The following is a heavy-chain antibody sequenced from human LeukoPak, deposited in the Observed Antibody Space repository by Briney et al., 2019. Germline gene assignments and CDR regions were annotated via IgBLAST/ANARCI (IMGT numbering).Heavy chain of an antibody. CDR3: AREGHYYDDNSGYCPFDY. V-gene: IGHV4-61*02. J-gene: IGHJ4*02. D-gene: IGHD3-22*01. CDR1: GGSINSGNYY. Sequence: SQTLSLTCTVSGGSINSGNYYWSWIRQPAGKGLEWIGRIHTSGSTNYNPSLKSRATISGDTSNNQVSVKLTSVTAADTAMYYCAREGHYYDDNSGYCPFDYWGQGALVTVSS. CDR2: IHTSGST.